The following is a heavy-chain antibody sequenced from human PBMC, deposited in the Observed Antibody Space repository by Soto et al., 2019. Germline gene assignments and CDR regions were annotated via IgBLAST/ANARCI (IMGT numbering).Heavy chain of an antibody. V-gene: IGHV3-23*01. J-gene: IGHJ4*02. Sequence: EVQLLESGGGLVQPGGSLRLSCAASGFTFSSYAMDWVRQAPGKGLEWVSSITGSAGSTYYADSVKGRFTISRDNSENTLSLQMNSLRVEDTAVYYCARYRAYYLDYWGQGTLVTASS. CDR1: GFTFSSYA. D-gene: IGHD1-26*01. CDR2: ITGSAGST. CDR3: ARYRAYYLDY.